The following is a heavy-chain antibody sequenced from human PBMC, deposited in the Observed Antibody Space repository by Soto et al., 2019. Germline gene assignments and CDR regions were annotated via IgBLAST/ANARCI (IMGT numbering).Heavy chain of an antibody. V-gene: IGHV5-51*01. J-gene: IGHJ4*02. CDR2: IYPSDSDT. D-gene: IGHD3-3*01. CDR3: ARGGVSTRPFDY. Sequence: GEAMQSSCKGSGYNFAGYWIAWVRQMPGKGLELMGIIYPSDSDTRYRPSFQGQVTISADKSISSAYLQWSSLRASDTAMYYWARGGVSTRPFDYWGQGSPVTVS. CDR1: GYNFAGYW.